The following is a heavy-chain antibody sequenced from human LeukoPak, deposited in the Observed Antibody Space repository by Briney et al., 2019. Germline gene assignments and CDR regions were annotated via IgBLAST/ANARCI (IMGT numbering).Heavy chain of an antibody. CDR2: ISNSAPST. CDR1: GFTFNNYG. Sequence: PGGSLRLSCAASGFTFNNYGMSWVRQAPGKGLEWVSEISNSAPSTYYADSVKGRFTISRDNSKNTLYLQMNSLRAEDTAVYYCAKGIDNRGLPFDYWGPGTLVTVSS. V-gene: IGHV3-23*01. J-gene: IGHJ4*02. CDR3: AKGIDNRGLPFDY. D-gene: IGHD2/OR15-2a*01.